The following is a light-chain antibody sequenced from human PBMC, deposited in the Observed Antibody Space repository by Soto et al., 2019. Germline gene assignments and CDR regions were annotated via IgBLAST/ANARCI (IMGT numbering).Light chain of an antibody. V-gene: IGKV1-39*01. Sequence: DIQLTQSPSSLSASVGDKVTITCRASETISSYLNWYQQKPGKAPELLIHTASSLHGGVPSRFSGRGSATEFTLTISSLQPEDFATYYCQQSHTSVFTFGHGTKVDNK. CDR3: QQSHTSVFT. CDR2: TAS. CDR1: ETISSY. J-gene: IGKJ3*01.